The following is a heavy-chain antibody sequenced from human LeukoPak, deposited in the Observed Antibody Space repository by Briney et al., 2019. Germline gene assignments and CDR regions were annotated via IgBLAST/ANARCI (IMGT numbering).Heavy chain of an antibody. J-gene: IGHJ6*03. CDR2: IYTSGST. CDR3: ARRAGSYSIYYMDV. CDR1: GGSISSYY. D-gene: IGHD4-11*01. Sequence: SETLSLTCTDSGGSISSYYWSWIRQPPGKGLEWIGYIYTSGSTNYNPSLKSRVTISVDTSKNQFSLKLSSVTAADTAVYYCARRAGSYSIYYMDVWGKGTTVTVSS. V-gene: IGHV4-4*09.